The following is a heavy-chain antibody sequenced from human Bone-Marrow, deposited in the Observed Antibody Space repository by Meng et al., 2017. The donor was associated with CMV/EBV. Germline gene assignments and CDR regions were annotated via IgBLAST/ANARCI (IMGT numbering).Heavy chain of an antibody. D-gene: IGHD3-3*01. CDR1: GYSFMSHG. J-gene: IGHJ4*02. CDR3: ARDRSDFRGAYYDFWSGYYHFDY. CDR2: ISAYNGNT. Sequence: ASVKVSCKASGYSFMSHGISWVRQAPGQGLEWMGWISAYNGNTNYAQNFQGRVTMTTDTSTSTVYMVLRSLRSDDTAVYYCARDRSDFRGAYYDFWSGYYHFDYWGQGNLVNVAS. V-gene: IGHV1-18*01.